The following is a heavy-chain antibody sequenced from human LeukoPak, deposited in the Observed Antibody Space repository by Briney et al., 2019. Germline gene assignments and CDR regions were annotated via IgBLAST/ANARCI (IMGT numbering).Heavy chain of an antibody. CDR3: AHPGYDILTGYYN. Sequence: GGSLRLSCAASGFTFSSHAMSWVRQAPGKGLEWVSGISGSGGGTYYADSVKGRFTVSRDNSKNMLYLQMNSLRAEDTAVYYCAHPGYDILTGYYNWGQGTLVFVSS. D-gene: IGHD3-9*01. CDR2: ISGSGGGT. J-gene: IGHJ4*02. V-gene: IGHV3-23*01. CDR1: GFTFSSHA.